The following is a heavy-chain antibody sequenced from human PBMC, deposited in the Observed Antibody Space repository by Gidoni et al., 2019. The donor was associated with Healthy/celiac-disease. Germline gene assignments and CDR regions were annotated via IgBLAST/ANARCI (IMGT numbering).Heavy chain of an antibody. CDR1: GFTFRRSA. Sequence: EVQLLESGGGLVQPGGSLRLSCAASGFTFRRSAMSWVRQAPGKGREWVSAISGSGGSTYYADSVKGRFTISRDNSKNTLYLQMNSLRAEDTAVYYCARGRPNHKDYGDYYFDYWGQGTLVTVSS. D-gene: IGHD4-17*01. CDR2: ISGSGGST. J-gene: IGHJ4*02. V-gene: IGHV3-23*01. CDR3: ARGRPNHKDYGDYYFDY.